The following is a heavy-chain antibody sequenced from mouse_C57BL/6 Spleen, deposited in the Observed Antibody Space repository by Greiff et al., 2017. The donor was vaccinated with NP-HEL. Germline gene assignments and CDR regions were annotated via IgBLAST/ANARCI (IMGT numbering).Heavy chain of an antibody. CDR1: GFTFSSYG. CDR2: ISSGGSYT. J-gene: IGHJ1*03. CDR3: ARSLYGYDWYFDV. D-gene: IGHD2-2*01. Sequence: EVKLVESGGDLVKPGGSLKLSCAASGFTFSSYGMSWVRQTPDKRLEWVATISSGGSYTYYPDSVKGRFTISRDNAKNTLYLQMSSLKSEDTAMYYCARSLYGYDWYFDVWGTGTTVTVSS. V-gene: IGHV5-6*01.